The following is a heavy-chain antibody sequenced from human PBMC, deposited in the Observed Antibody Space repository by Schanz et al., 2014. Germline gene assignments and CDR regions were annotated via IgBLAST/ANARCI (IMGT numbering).Heavy chain of an antibody. CDR1: GFIFSNSW. V-gene: IGHV3-23*04. CDR3: AKDQGSYGSGSYSYFDY. Sequence: EVQLVESGGGLVQPGGSLRLSCAASGFIFSNSWMSWVRQAPGKGLEWVSAISGSGGSTYYADSVKGRFIISRDNSKNNSKNTLYVQMNSLRAEDTAVYYCAKDQGSYGSGSYSYFDYWGQGTLVTVSS. D-gene: IGHD3-10*01. J-gene: IGHJ4*02. CDR2: ISGSGGST.